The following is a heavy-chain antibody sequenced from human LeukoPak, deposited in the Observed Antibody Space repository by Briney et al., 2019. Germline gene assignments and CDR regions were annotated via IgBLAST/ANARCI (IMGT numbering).Heavy chain of an antibody. CDR1: GFTFSTYS. J-gene: IGHJ4*02. CDR3: ARDLGSYSSGWYMGFDY. Sequence: GGSLRLSCAASGFTFSTYSMNWVRQAPGKGLEWVSYISGTSNTIYYADSVKGRFTISRDNAKNSLYLQVNSLRAEDTAIYYCARDLGSYSSGWYMGFDYWGQGTLVTVSS. D-gene: IGHD6-19*01. CDR2: ISGTSNTI. V-gene: IGHV3-48*01.